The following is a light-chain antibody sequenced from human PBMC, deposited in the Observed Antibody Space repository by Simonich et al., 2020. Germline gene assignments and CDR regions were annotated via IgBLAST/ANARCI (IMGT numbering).Light chain of an antibody. CDR2: EDN. J-gene: IGLJ3*02. CDR1: NGSIASNY. CDR3: QSYDSSNHWV. Sequence: NFMLTQPHSVSESPGKTVTISCTRSNGSIASNYVQWYQQRPGSGPTTVIYEDNQRPSGVPDRFSGSIDSSSNSASLTISGLKTEDEADYYCQSYDSSNHWVFGGGTKLNVI. V-gene: IGLV6-57*03.